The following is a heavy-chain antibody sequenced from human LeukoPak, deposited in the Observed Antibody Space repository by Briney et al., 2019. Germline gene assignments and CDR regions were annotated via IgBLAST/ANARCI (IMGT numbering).Heavy chain of an antibody. V-gene: IGHV3-74*01. CDR1: GFTFSSYW. CDR2: IYSDGSST. Sequence: GGSLRLSCAASGFTFSSYWMHWVRQAPGKGLVWVSRIYSDGSSTSYADSVKGRFTISRDNAKNTLYLQMNSLRAEDTAVYYCARAYYDSSGYLLWVDWGQGTLVTVSS. D-gene: IGHD3-22*01. J-gene: IGHJ4*02. CDR3: ARAYYDSSGYLLWVD.